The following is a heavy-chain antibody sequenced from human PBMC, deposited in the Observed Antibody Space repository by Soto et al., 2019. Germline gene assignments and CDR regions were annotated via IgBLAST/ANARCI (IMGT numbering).Heavy chain of an antibody. CDR3: ATESMVYDKAIYYYYYYGMDV. Sequence: GASVKVSCKVSGYTLTELSMHWVRQAPGKGLEWMGGFDPEDGETIYAQKFQGRVTMTEDTSTDTAYMELSSLRSEDTAVYYCATESMVYDKAIYYYYYYGMDVWGQGTTVTVSS. CDR1: GYTLTELS. J-gene: IGHJ6*02. V-gene: IGHV1-24*01. CDR2: FDPEDGET. D-gene: IGHD2-8*01.